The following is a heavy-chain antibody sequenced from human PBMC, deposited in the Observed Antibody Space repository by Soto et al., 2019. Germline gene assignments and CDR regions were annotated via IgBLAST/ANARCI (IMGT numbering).Heavy chain of an antibody. V-gene: IGHV1-69*19. J-gene: IGHJ4*02. Sequence: QVQLVQSGAEMKKPGSSAKVSCQSSGGTFNTYAMNWVRQAPGQGPEWMGDISPMFGAATYAPKFQGRVTITADESTGTSYMQLSSLTSEDTALYFCAREVQVHTPAFVYWGQGTLVTVSS. CDR3: AREVQVHTPAFVY. CDR1: GGTFNTYA. CDR2: ISPMFGAA. D-gene: IGHD3-10*01.